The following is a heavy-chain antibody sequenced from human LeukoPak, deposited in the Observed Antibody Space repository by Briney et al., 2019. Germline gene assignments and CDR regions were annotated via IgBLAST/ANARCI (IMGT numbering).Heavy chain of an antibody. J-gene: IGHJ6*03. D-gene: IGHD3-10*01. CDR2: LSYDGSNK. Sequence: GGSLRLSCAASGFTFSSYAMHWVRQAPGKGLEWVAALSYDGSNKHYADSVKGRFSISRDNSKNTLYLEMNSLRPGDTAVYYCARGPSITMVRGGQWYYYMDVWGKGTTVTISS. V-gene: IGHV3-30*04. CDR3: ARGPSITMVRGGQWYYYMDV. CDR1: GFTFSSYA.